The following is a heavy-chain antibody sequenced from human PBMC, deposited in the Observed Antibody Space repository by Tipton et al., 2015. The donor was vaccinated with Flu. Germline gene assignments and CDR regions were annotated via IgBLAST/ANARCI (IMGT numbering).Heavy chain of an antibody. CDR2: IKQDGSEK. CDR3: ARDDAFDI. Sequence: GSLRLSCTASEFTFSSYWMSWVRQAPGKGLEWVAKIKQDGSEKYYVDSVKGRFTISRDNAKNSLYLQMNSLIPEDTALYYCARDDAFDIWGQGTMVTVAS. V-gene: IGHV3-7*03. J-gene: IGHJ3*02. CDR1: EFTFSSYW.